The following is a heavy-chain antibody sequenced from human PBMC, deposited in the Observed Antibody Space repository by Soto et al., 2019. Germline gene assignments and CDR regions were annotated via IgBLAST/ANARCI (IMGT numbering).Heavy chain of an antibody. J-gene: IGHJ4*02. CDR3: AKDLPPYSGYQRIAEGYGGFDY. CDR2: FDPEDGET. V-gene: IGHV1-24*01. D-gene: IGHD5-12*01. Sequence: GASVKVSCKVSGYTLTELSMHWVRQAPGKGLEWMGGFDPEDGETIYAQKFQGRVTMTEDTSTDTAYMELSSLRSEDTAVYYCAKDLPPYSGYQRIAEGYGGFDYWGQGTLVTVSS. CDR1: GYTLTELS.